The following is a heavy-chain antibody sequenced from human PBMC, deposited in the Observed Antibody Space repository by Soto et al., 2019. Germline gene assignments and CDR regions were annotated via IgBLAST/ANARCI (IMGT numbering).Heavy chain of an antibody. CDR2: ISYDGSNR. CDR1: GFTFSSYG. J-gene: IGHJ4*02. V-gene: IGHV3-30*18. D-gene: IGHD1-20*01. CDR3: AKDRDAVITPKYFFDY. Sequence: QVQLVESGGGVVQPGQSLRLSCTASGFTFSSYGMHWVRQAPGKGLEWVAVISYDGSNRYYSDSEKDRFTISRDNSKNTVYLQMNSLRAEDTAVYYCAKDRDAVITPKYFFDYWGQGTLVTVSS.